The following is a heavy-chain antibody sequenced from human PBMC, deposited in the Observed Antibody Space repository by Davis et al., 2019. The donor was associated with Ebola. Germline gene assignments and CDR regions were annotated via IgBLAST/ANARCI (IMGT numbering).Heavy chain of an antibody. J-gene: IGHJ3*02. V-gene: IGHV4-59*01. CDR1: GASISSYY. D-gene: IGHD6-19*01. CDR2: IYYSGST. Sequence: GSLRLSCSVSGASISSYYWNWIRQPPGKGLEWIGYIYYSGSTNYNPSLKSRVTISVDTSKNQFSLKLSSVTAADTAVYYCARASKGSSGWYNAWGSDDAFDIWGQGTMVTVSS. CDR3: ARASKGSSGWYNAWGSDDAFDI.